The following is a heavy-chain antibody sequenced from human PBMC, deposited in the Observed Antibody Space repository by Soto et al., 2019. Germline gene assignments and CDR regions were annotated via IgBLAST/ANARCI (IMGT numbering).Heavy chain of an antibody. CDR1: GDTFSTYS. V-gene: IGHV1-69*08. CDR3: ARERSRYDRRGYYRPDY. J-gene: IGHJ4*02. CDR2: IIPILGTP. D-gene: IGHD3-22*01. Sequence: SVKVSCKASGDTFSTYSISWVRQAPGQGLEWLGGIIPILGTPSYAQRFQGRVTITADKSTSTAYMELSSLRSEDTAVYYCARERSRYDRRGYYRPDYWGQGTLVTVS.